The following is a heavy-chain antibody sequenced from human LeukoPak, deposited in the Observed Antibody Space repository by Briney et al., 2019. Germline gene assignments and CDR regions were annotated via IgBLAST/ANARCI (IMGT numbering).Heavy chain of an antibody. CDR3: ARNYYYDSSGYPNWFDP. Sequence: ASVKVSCKASGYTFTSYGISWVRQAPGQRLEWMGWINAGNGNTKYSQKFQGRVTITRDTSASTAYMELSSLRSEDTAVYYCARNYYYDSSGYPNWFDPWGQGTLVTVSS. D-gene: IGHD3-22*01. V-gene: IGHV1-3*01. CDR1: GYTFTSYG. J-gene: IGHJ5*02. CDR2: INAGNGNT.